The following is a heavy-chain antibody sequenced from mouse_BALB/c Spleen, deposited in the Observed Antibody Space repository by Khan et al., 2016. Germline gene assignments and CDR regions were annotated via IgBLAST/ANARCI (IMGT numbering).Heavy chain of an antibody. V-gene: IGHV2-6-7*01. CDR1: GFSLTGYG. D-gene: IGHD1-1*02. CDR2: IRGDGST. Sequence: QVQLKESGPGLVAPSQSLSIICTVSGFSLTGYGVNWVSQPPGKGLEWLGMIRGDGSTAKYSGPISRLSLSKDNAKNQFFVQMNCLPTDDTARYYCARVWGDDWGQGTSVTVSS. J-gene: IGHJ4*01. CDR3: ARVWGDD.